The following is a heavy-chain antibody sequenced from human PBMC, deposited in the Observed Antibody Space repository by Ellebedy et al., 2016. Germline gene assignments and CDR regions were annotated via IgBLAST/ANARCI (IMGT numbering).Heavy chain of an antibody. J-gene: IGHJ6*02. CDR1: GGSFSGYY. Sequence: SETLSLTXAVYGGSFSGYYWSWIRQPPGKGLEWIGEINHSGSTNYNPSLKSRVTISVDTSKNQFSLKLSSVTAADTAVYYCARGRSSGSYWYYYYGMDVWGQGTTVTVSS. D-gene: IGHD3-10*01. CDR3: ARGRSSGSYWYYYYGMDV. V-gene: IGHV4-34*01. CDR2: INHSGST.